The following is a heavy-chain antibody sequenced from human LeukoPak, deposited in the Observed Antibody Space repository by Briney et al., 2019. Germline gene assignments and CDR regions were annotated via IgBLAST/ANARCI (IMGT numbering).Heavy chain of an antibody. V-gene: IGHV3-20*04. D-gene: IGHD1-26*01. CDR3: AKSGYSGSYSAYWYFDL. J-gene: IGHJ2*01. Sequence: GGSLRLSCAASGFTFDDYGMSWVRQAPGKGLEWVSGINWNGGSTGYADSVKGRFTISRDNAKNSLYLQMSSLRAEDMALYYCAKSGYSGSYSAYWYFDLWGRGTLVTVSS. CDR1: GFTFDDYG. CDR2: INWNGGST.